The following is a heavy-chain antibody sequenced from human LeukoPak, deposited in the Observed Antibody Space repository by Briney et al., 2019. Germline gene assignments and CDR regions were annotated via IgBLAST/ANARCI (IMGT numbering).Heavy chain of an antibody. CDR1: GFNFSAYT. V-gene: IGHV3-48*02. CDR2: ITGSSSTI. J-gene: IGHJ4*02. CDR3: ARDKVFPYYYDSSAYHTLDY. D-gene: IGHD3-22*01. Sequence: PGGSLRLSCATSGFNFSAYTMNWVRQAPGKGLEWVSSITGSSSTINYADSVKGRFTISRDNAKNSLYLQMNSLRDEDTAVYYCARDKVFPYYYDSSAYHTLDYWGQGTLVTVSS.